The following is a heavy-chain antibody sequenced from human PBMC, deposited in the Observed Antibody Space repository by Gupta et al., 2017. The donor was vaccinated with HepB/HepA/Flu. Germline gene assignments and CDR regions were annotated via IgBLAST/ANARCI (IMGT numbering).Heavy chain of an antibody. J-gene: IGHJ4*02. CDR2: IYYSGST. CDR1: GGSISSYY. D-gene: IGHD5-18*01. CDR3: ARHRGYSYGYFDY. Sequence: QVQLQESGPGLVKPSETLSLTCTVSGGSISSYYWSWIRQPPGKGLEWIGYIYYSGSTNYNPSLKSRVTISVDTSKNQFSLKRSSVTAADTAVYYCARHRGYSYGYFDYWGQGTLVTVSS. V-gene: IGHV4-59*08.